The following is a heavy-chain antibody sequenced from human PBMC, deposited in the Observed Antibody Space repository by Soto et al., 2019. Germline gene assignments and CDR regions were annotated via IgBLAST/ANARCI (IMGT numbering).Heavy chain of an antibody. V-gene: IGHV1-8*02. D-gene: IGHD3-3*01. CDR1: GYTFTTYA. CDR2: INTDNGNT. CDR3: ARVLSWTSYYDFWSGYHNYYYYGADV. J-gene: IGHJ6*02. Sequence: GASVKVSCKASGYTFTTYAIHWVRQAPGQSLEWMGWINTDNGNTGYAQKFQGRVTMTRNTSISTAYMELSSLRSEDTAVYYCARVLSWTSYYDFWSGYHNYYYYGADVWGQGTTVTVSS.